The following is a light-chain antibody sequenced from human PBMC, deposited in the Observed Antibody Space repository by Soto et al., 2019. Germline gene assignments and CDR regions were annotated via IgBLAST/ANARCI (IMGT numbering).Light chain of an antibody. V-gene: IGKV1-39*01. CDR1: QSISDY. Sequence: DIQMTQSPFSLSASLGDRVTITCRASQSISDYLNWYQQKPGKGPKLLIFAASSLQVGVPSRFSGSGSGTDFTLTISSLQPEDVATYFCQQSHSAPFTVGPGTTVDIK. CDR2: AAS. J-gene: IGKJ3*01. CDR3: QQSHSAPFT.